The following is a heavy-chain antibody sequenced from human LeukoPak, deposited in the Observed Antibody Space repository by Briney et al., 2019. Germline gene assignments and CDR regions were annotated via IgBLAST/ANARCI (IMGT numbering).Heavy chain of an antibody. Sequence: PGGSLRLSCAASGFTFDDYGMSWVRQAPGKGLEWVSGINWNGGSTGYADSVKGRFTISRDNAKNSLYLQMNSLRAEDTALYHCAREVEARVGHAFDIWGQGTMVTVSS. J-gene: IGHJ3*02. V-gene: IGHV3-20*01. CDR3: AREVEARVGHAFDI. D-gene: IGHD3-10*01. CDR1: GFTFDDYG. CDR2: INWNGGST.